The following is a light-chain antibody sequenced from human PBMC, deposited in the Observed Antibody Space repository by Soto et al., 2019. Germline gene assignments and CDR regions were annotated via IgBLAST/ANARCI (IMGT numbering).Light chain of an antibody. CDR3: QQSNDWPPFT. V-gene: IGKV3-15*01. CDR2: GAS. CDR1: QSVGTK. J-gene: IGKJ2*01. Sequence: EVVMTQSPGILSVSPGERASLSCRASQSVGTKLAWYQQRPGQAPRLLIYGASSRATGIPARFSGSGSGTDFTHTISSLQSEEFAVYYCQQSNDWPPFTFGQGTKLEI.